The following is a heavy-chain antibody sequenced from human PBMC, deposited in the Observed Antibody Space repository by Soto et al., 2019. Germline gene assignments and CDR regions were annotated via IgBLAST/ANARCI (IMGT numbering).Heavy chain of an antibody. D-gene: IGHD2-15*01. CDR2: INAGNGNT. V-gene: IGHV1-3*01. Sequence: ASVKVSCKASGYTFTNYAMHWVRQAPGQRLEWMGWINAGNGNTRYSQKFQGRVTITRDTSTSTAYMELRSLRSDDTAVYYCASDYCSGGSCYFDYWCQGPLVTLSS. CDR3: ASDYCSGGSCYFDY. CDR1: GYTFTNYA. J-gene: IGHJ4*02.